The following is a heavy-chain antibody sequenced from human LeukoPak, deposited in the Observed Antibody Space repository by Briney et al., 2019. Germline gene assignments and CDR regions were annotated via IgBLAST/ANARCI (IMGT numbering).Heavy chain of an antibody. J-gene: IGHJ4*02. CDR1: GFTLSSYW. CDR2: IKQDGSEK. D-gene: IGHD6-6*01. CDR3: AREHSSSDV. Sequence: GGSLRLSCAASGFTLSSYWMSWVRQAPGKGLEWVANIKQDGSEKYYVDSVKGRFTISRDNAKNSLYLQMNSLRAEDTAVYYCAREHSSSDVWGQGTLVTVSS. V-gene: IGHV3-7*01.